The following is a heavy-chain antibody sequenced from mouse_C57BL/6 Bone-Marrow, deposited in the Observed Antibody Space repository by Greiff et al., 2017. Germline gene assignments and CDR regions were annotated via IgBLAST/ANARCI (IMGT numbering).Heavy chain of an antibody. J-gene: IGHJ2*01. D-gene: IGHD1-1*01. Sequence: QVQLKESGAELARPGASVKLSCKASGYTFPSYGIHWVKQRPGQGLEWIGEIYPRSGNTYYNEKFKGKATLTADKSYRTASMKLRSLTSEDSAVYFCARKVDYYGKGDYWGQGTTLTVSS. CDR3: ARKVDYYGKGDY. V-gene: IGHV1-81*01. CDR2: IYPRSGNT. CDR1: GYTFPSYG.